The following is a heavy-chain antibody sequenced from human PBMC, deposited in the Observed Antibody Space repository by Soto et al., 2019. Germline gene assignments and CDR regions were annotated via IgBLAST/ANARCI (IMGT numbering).Heavy chain of an antibody. J-gene: IGHJ6*03. CDR2: ISGSGGST. V-gene: IGHV3-23*01. CDR3: AKDSGYDFWSGYYREAPYYYYMDV. CDR1: GFTFSSYA. Sequence: GGSLRLSCAASGFTFSSYAMSWVRQAPGKGLEWVSAISGSGGSTYYADSVKGRFTISRDNSKNTLYLQMNSLRAEDTAVYYCAKDSGYDFWSGYYREAPYYYYMDVWGKGTTVTVSS. D-gene: IGHD3-3*01.